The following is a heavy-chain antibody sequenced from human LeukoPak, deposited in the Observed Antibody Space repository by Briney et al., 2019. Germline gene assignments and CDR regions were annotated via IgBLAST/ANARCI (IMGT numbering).Heavy chain of an antibody. V-gene: IGHV5-51*01. Sequence: GESLKISCKGSGYSFTNYWIGWVRQMPGKGLEWMGIIYPGDSDTTYSPSFRGQVTISADKSISTAYLQWSSLKASDSAMYYCARTNSMATVTTSHYFYGMDIWGQGTTVTVSS. CDR3: ARTNSMATVTTSHYFYGMDI. D-gene: IGHD4-17*01. CDR1: GYSFTNYW. CDR2: IYPGDSDT. J-gene: IGHJ6*02.